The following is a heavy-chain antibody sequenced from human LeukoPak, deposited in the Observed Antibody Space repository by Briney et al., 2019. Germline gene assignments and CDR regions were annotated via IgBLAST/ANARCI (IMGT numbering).Heavy chain of an antibody. J-gene: IGHJ6*03. V-gene: IGHV1-46*01. Sequence: ASVKVSCKASGYTFTSYYMHWVRQAPGQGLEWMGIINPSGGSTSYAQKFQGRVTITRNTSISTAYMELSSLRSEDTAVYYCARGARGSSRYSRQRYYYYYMDVWGKGTTVTVSS. CDR2: INPSGGST. CDR1: GYTFTSYY. D-gene: IGHD6-13*01. CDR3: ARGARGSSRYSRQRYYYYYMDV.